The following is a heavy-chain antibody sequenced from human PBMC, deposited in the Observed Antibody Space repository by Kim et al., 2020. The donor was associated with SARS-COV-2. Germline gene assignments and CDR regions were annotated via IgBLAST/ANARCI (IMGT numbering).Heavy chain of an antibody. Sequence: GGSLRLSCAPSGFTFSSYAMHWVRQAPGKGLEWVAVISYDGSNKYYADSVKGRFTISRDNSKNTLYLQMNSLRAEDTAVYYCAREGEDYYYYGMDVWGQGTTVTVSS. CDR3: AREGEDYYYYGMDV. D-gene: IGHD3-16*01. CDR2: ISYDGSNK. V-gene: IGHV3-30-3*01. CDR1: GFTFSSYA. J-gene: IGHJ6*02.